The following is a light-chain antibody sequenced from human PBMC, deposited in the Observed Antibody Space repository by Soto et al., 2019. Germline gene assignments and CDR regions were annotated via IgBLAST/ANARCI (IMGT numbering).Light chain of an antibody. CDR1: QSLHSNGINY. CDR2: LGS. CDR3: MQALQKPST. Sequence: LVVTQSPRSLPVTPGEPASMSCRASQSLHSNGINYLHWYLQKPGQSPQLLIYLGSNRASGVPGRFSGSGSGTEYTLNIRRVEAEYFGVYYSMQALQKPSTFVQGTKGDIK. J-gene: IGKJ1*01. V-gene: IGKV2-28*01.